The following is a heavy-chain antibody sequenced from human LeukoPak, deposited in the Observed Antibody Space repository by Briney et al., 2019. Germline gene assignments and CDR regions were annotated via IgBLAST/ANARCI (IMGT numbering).Heavy chain of an antibody. V-gene: IGHV1-46*01. J-gene: IGHJ4*02. CDR1: GYTFTSYY. CDR3: AREPGPIAAAGTPTFDY. D-gene: IGHD6-13*01. Sequence: GASVKVSCKASGYTFTSYYMHWVRQAPGQGLEWMGIINPSGGSTSYAQKFQGRVTMTRDTSTSTVYMALSSLRSEDTAVYYCAREPGPIAAAGTPTFDYWGQGTLVTVSS. CDR2: INPSGGST.